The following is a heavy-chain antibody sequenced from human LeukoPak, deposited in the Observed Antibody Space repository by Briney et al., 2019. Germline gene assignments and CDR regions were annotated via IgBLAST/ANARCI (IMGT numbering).Heavy chain of an antibody. D-gene: IGHD3-22*01. Sequence: VASVKVSCKASGYTFTSYYMHWVRQAPGQGLEWMGIINPSGGSTSYAQKFQGRVTMTRDTSTSTVYMELSSLRSEDTAVYYCARGPLITMIVVGARNWFDPWGQGTLVTVSS. CDR1: GYTFTSYY. CDR2: INPSGGST. CDR3: ARGPLITMIVVGARNWFDP. J-gene: IGHJ5*02. V-gene: IGHV1-46*01.